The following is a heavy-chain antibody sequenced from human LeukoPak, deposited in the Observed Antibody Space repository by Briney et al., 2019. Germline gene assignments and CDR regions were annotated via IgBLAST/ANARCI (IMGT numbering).Heavy chain of an antibody. CDR2: IRYDGSNK. CDR3: ARDMSPWESRNPDAFYI. Sequence: GGSLRLSCAASGFTFSSYGMHWVRQAPGKGLEWVAFIRYDGSNKYYADSVRGRFTISRDNSKNTLYLQMNSLRAEDTAVYYCARDMSPWESRNPDAFYIWGQGTMVTVSS. J-gene: IGHJ3*02. D-gene: IGHD1-26*01. V-gene: IGHV3-30*02. CDR1: GFTFSSYG.